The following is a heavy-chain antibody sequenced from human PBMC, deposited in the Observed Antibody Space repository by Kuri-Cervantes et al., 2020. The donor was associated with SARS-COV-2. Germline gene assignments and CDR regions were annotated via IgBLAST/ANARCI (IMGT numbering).Heavy chain of an antibody. CDR1: GGTFSNYA. V-gene: IGHV1-18*01. CDR3: ARGNQPRGIAARSYYYYGMDV. CDR2: ISAYNGDT. D-gene: IGHD6-6*01. J-gene: IGHJ6*02. Sequence: ASVKVSCKASGGTFSNYAISWVRQDPGQGLEWMGWISAYNGDTNYAQKLQGRVTMTTDTSTSTAYMELSSLRSEDTAVYYFARGNQPRGIAARSYYYYGMDVWGQGTTVTVSS.